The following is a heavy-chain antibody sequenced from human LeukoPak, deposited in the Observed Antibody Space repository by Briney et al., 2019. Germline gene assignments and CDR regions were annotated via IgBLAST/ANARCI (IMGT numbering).Heavy chain of an antibody. J-gene: IGHJ4*02. D-gene: IGHD1-26*01. CDR1: EFTFSTFV. Sequence: GGPLKLSCEASEFTFSTFVMNWFPQLPAKGLDGLAVISYDGSNKYYADSVKGRFTISRDNSKNTLYLQMNSLRAEDTAVYYCVRVVDSGSPVDYWGQGTLVTVSS. CDR3: VRVVDSGSPVDY. CDR2: ISYDGSNK. V-gene: IGHV3-30-3*01.